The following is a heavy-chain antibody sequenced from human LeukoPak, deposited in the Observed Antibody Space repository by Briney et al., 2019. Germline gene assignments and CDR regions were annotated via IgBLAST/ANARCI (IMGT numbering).Heavy chain of an antibody. CDR1: GYTLTELS. V-gene: IGHV1-24*01. CDR2: FDPEDGET. CDR3: ATVAGSGSYPDY. D-gene: IGHD3-10*01. Sequence: ASVKVSCKVTGYTLTELSMHWVRQPPGKGLEWMGGFDPEDGETIYAQKFQGRVTMTEDTSTDTAYMELSSLRSEDTAVYYCATVAGSGSYPDYWGQGTLVTVSS. J-gene: IGHJ4*02.